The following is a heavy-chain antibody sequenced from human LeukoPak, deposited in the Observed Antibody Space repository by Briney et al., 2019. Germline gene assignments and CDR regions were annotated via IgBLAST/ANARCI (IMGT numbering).Heavy chain of an antibody. CDR3: ATSGGWYCFEY. Sequence: PSETLSLTCTVSGGSISNDYWSWIRQPPGKGLEWIGYIYYGGTTDYNPSLKSRVIISLDTSKNQISLKLSSVTAADTAVYYCATSGGWYCFEYWGQGTLVTVSS. D-gene: IGHD3-10*01. CDR1: GGSISNDY. J-gene: IGHJ4*02. V-gene: IGHV4-59*08. CDR2: IYYGGTT.